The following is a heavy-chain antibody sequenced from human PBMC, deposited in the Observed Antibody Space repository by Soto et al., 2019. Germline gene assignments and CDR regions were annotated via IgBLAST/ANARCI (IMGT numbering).Heavy chain of an antibody. D-gene: IGHD2-21*02. CDR3: IQSRCGGDCLQSYASYYYYGMDV. J-gene: IGHJ6*01. Sequence: QITLKESGPTLVKPTQTLTLTCTFSAFSLSTGGVGVGWIRQPPGKALEWLALIYWDDDKRYSPSLRRRLTITKDTSKNQVVLTMTNMDPVDTATYYCIQSRCGGDCLQSYASYYYYGMDVW. V-gene: IGHV2-5*02. CDR1: AFSLSTGGVG. CDR2: IYWDDDK.